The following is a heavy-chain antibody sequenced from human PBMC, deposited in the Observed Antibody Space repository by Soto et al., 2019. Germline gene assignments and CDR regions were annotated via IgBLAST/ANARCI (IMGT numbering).Heavy chain of an antibody. CDR1: GGSVSSGNHY. V-gene: IGHV4-61*01. J-gene: IGHJ4*02. Sequence: PSETLSRTCTVSGGSVSSGNHYWSWIRQPPGKGLEWIGYIHYSGSTIYDPSLNSRVTMSIDKSKNQFSLKLSSVTAADTAVYYCARINWDSSNWYYFDYWGQGTLVTVSS. CDR3: ARINWDSSNWYYFDY. D-gene: IGHD6-13*01. CDR2: IHYSGST.